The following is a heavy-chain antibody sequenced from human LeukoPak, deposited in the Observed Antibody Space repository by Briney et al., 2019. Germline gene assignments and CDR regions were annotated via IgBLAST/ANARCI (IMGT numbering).Heavy chain of an antibody. CDR1: GGSFSGYY. D-gene: IGHD2-2*01. CDR2: INHSGST. Sequence: PSETLSLTCAVYGGSFSGYYWSWIRQPPGKGLEWIGEINHSGSTNYNPSLKSRVTISVDTSKNQFSLKLSSVTAADTAVYYCARGPDVVVVPAAMLGDQHWFDPWGQGTLVTVSS. V-gene: IGHV4-34*01. CDR3: ARGPDVVVVPAAMLGDQHWFDP. J-gene: IGHJ5*02.